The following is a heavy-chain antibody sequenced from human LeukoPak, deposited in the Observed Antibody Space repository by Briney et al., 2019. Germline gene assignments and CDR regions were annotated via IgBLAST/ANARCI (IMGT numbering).Heavy chain of an antibody. D-gene: IGHD4-17*01. CDR2: IYYSGST. J-gene: IGHJ4*02. CDR1: GGSISSYY. CDR3: ARARYGDSLTLDY. Sequence: SETLSLTCTVSGGSISSYYWSWIRQPPGKGLEWIGYIYYSGSTNYNPSLKSRVTISVDTSKNQFSLKLSSVTAADTAVYYCARARYGDSLTLDYWGQGTLVTVSS. V-gene: IGHV4-59*01.